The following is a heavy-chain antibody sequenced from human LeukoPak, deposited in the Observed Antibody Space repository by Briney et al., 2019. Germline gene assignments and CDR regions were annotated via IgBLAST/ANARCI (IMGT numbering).Heavy chain of an antibody. CDR2: ISYDETYI. D-gene: IGHD2-2*01. V-gene: IGHV3-30*03. J-gene: IGHJ4*02. CDR1: GFTFSSNG. CDR3: ARGVYCSSTSCSKSAGAIDY. Sequence: GGSLRLSCAASGFTFSSNGMNWVRQAPGKGLEWVALISYDETYIYYADSVKGRFTISRDNAKNSLYLQMNSLRAEDTAVYYCARGVYCSSTSCSKSAGAIDYWGQGTLVTVSS.